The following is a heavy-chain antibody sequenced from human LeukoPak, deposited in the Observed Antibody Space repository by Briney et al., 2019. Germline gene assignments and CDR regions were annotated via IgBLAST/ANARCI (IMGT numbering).Heavy chain of an antibody. D-gene: IGHD3-10*01. CDR1: GVTVNSYT. V-gene: IGHV3-23*01. CDR3: AKEPRDVLLWFGEALDI. J-gene: IGHJ3*02. CDR2: ISGSGGST. Sequence: AGSLRLSCAASGVTVNSYTLSWVRQAPEKRLEWVSAISGSGGSTYYADSVKGRFTISRDNSKNTLYLQMNSLRAEDTAVYYCAKEPRDVLLWFGEALDIWGQGTMVTVSS.